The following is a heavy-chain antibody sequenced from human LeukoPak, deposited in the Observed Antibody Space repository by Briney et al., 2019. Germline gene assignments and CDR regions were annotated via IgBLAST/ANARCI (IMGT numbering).Heavy chain of an antibody. CDR3: ARVPDYYDSSGYYLDY. CDR2: IKQDGSEK. Sequence: GGSLRLSCAASGFTFSSYWMSWVRQAPGKGLEWVANIKQDGSEKYYVDSVKGRFTISRDNAKNSLYLQMNSLRAEDTAVYYCARVPDYYDSSGYYLDYWGQGTLVTVSS. D-gene: IGHD3-22*01. J-gene: IGHJ4*02. V-gene: IGHV3-7*01. CDR1: GFTFSSYW.